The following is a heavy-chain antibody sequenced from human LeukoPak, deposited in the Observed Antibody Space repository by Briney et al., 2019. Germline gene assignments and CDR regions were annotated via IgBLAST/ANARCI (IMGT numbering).Heavy chain of an antibody. V-gene: IGHV3-48*03. CDR1: GFTFSSYE. CDR3: ARDLRGVGRLGVY. D-gene: IGHD3-16*01. CDR2: ISSSGSTI. J-gene: IGHJ4*02. Sequence: PGGSLRLSCAASGFTFSSYEMNWVRQAPGKGLEWVSYISSSGSTIYYADSVKGRFTISRDNAKNSLYLQMNSLRAEDTAVYYCARDLRGVGRLGVYWGQGTLVTVSS.